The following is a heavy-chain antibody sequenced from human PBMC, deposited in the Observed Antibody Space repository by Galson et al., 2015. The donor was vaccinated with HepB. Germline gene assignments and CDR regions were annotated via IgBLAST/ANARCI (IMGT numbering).Heavy chain of an antibody. CDR2: ISSSSSYI. CDR1: GFTFSSYS. D-gene: IGHD3-3*01. Sequence: SLRLSCAASGFTFSSYSMNWVRQAPGKGLEWVSSISSSSSYIHSADSVKGRFTISSDNAKNSLYLQMNSLRAGDTAVYYCARELLDSGRRWGDLGYWGQGTLVTVSS. CDR3: ARELLDSGRRWGDLGY. V-gene: IGHV3-21*01. J-gene: IGHJ4*02.